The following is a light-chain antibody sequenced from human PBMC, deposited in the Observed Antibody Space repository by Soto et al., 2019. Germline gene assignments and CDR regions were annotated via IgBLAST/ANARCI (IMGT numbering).Light chain of an antibody. CDR3: QQRSNWPPLFT. CDR1: QSVSSF. V-gene: IGKV3-11*01. CDR2: DAS. J-gene: IGKJ3*01. Sequence: EIVLTQSPATLSLSPGERATLSCRASQSVSSFLAWYQQKPGQAPRLLIYDASTRATGIPARFSGSGSGTDFTLTISSLDPEDFAVNYCQQRSNWPPLFTFGPGTTVDIK.